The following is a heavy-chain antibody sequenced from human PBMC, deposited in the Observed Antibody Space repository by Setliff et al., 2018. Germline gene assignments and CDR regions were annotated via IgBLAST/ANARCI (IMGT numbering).Heavy chain of an antibody. CDR2: INPSGGST. CDR1: GYTFSTYG. J-gene: IGHJ6*02. D-gene: IGHD3-3*01. Sequence: ASVKVSCKASGYTFSTYGISWVRQAPGQGLEWMGIINPSGGSTSYAQKFQGRVTMTRDTSTSTVYMELSSLRSEDTAVYYCAGTYYNFWSALDYYYYGMDVWGQGTTVTVSS. CDR3: AGTYYNFWSALDYYYYGMDV. V-gene: IGHV1-46*01.